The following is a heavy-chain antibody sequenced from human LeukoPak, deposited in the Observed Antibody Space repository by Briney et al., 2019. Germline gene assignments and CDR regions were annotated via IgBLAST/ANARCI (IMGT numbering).Heavy chain of an antibody. CDR1: GGSFSGYY. CDR2: IYYSGST. CDR3: ARFRSGGSCYDY. Sequence: SETLSLTCAVYGGSFSGYYWSWIRQPPGKGLEWIGYIYYSGSTNYNPSLKSRVTISVDTSKNQFSLKLSSVTAADTAVYYCARFRSGGSCYDYWGQGTLVTVSS. J-gene: IGHJ4*02. V-gene: IGHV4-59*08. D-gene: IGHD2-15*01.